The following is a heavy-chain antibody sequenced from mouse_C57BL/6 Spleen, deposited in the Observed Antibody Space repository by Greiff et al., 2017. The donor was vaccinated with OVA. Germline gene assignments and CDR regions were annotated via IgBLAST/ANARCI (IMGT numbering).Heavy chain of an antibody. J-gene: IGHJ2*01. V-gene: IGHV14-2*01. CDR1: GFNIKDYY. D-gene: IGHD1-1*01. Sequence: EVQLQQSGAELVKPGASVKLSCTASGFNIKDYYMHWVKQRTEQGLEWIGRIDPEDGETKYAPKFPGKATITADTSSNTAYLQLSSLTSEDTAVYYCARSGGSSYGGYYFDYWGQGTTLTVSS. CDR2: IDPEDGET. CDR3: ARSGGSSYGGYYFDY.